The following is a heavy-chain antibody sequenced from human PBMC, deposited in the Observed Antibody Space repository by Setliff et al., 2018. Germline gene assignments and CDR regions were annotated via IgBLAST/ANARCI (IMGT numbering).Heavy chain of an antibody. CDR2: IYHSGST. Sequence: SETLSLTCNVSGDSISSTYHWGWSRQSPGKGLEWIGTIYHSGSTYYNPSLKSRVTISVDTSKNQFSLKLSSVTAADTAVYYCARIHLVVAAIDYWGQGTLVTVSS. CDR3: ARIHLVVAAIDY. D-gene: IGHD2-15*01. J-gene: IGHJ4*02. CDR1: GDSISSTYH. V-gene: IGHV4-38-2*02.